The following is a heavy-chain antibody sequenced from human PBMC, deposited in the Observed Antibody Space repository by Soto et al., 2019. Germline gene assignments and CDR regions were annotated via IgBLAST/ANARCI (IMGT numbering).Heavy chain of an antibody. J-gene: IGHJ4*02. CDR2: ISPSGDST. CDR3: AKGGPMVRETDY. V-gene: IGHV3-23*01. CDR1: GFTFSSYV. Sequence: GGSLRLSCAASGFTFSSYVMGWVRRAPGRGLEWVSAISPSGDSTYYADSVKGRFTISRDNSKNTLFLQMNSLRAEETAVYYCAKGGPMVRETDYWGQGALVTVSS. D-gene: IGHD3-10*01.